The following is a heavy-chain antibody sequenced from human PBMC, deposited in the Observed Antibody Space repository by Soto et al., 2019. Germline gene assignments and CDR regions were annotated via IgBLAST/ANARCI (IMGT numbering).Heavy chain of an antibody. D-gene: IGHD2-15*01. CDR2: IWYDGSNK. J-gene: IGHJ6*02. V-gene: IGHV3-33*01. CDR3: ASDYCSGGSCYEGTRGMDV. CDR1: GFTFSSYG. Sequence: GGSLRLSCAASGFTFSSYGMHWVRQAPGKGLEWVAVIWYDGSNKYYADSVKGRFTISRDNSKNTLYLQMNSLRAEDTAVYYCASDYCSGGSCYEGTRGMDVWGQGTTVTVSS.